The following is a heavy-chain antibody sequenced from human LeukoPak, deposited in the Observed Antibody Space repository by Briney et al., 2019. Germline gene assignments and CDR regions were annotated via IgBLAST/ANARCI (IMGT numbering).Heavy chain of an antibody. CDR1: GFTFSNAW. D-gene: IGHD3-10*01. CDR2: IKSRADGGTT. CDR3: TRSSYTNSWFFY. J-gene: IGHJ4*02. V-gene: IGHV3-15*01. Sequence: PGGSLRLSCAASGFTFSNAWMSWVRQAPGKGLEWVGRIKSRADGGTTDYAAPVKGRFTMSRDDSKKTLYLDMNSLKVEDTAVYYCTRSSYTNSWFFYWGQGSLVTVSS.